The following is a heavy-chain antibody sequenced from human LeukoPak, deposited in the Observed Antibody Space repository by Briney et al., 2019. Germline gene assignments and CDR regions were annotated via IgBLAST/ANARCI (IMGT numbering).Heavy chain of an antibody. J-gene: IGHJ3*02. D-gene: IGHD1-1*01. CDR1: GFTFSSYA. CDR3: ARGQSGTGAFDM. Sequence: PGGSLRLSCAASGFTFSSYAMHWVRQAPGKGLEWVTVIWYDGSNEYYADSVNGRFTISRDNSKNTLYLQMNSLRAEDTALYYCARGQSGTGAFDMWGQGTMVTVSS. V-gene: IGHV3-33*01. CDR2: IWYDGSNE.